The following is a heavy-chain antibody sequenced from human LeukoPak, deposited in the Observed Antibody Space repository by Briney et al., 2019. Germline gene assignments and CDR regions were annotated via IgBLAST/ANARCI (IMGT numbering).Heavy chain of an antibody. D-gene: IGHD2-2*01. CDR3: ARSVIVVPAASLDY. J-gene: IGHJ4*02. CDR1: GYTFTGYY. V-gene: IGHV1-2*02. CDR2: INPNSGGT. Sequence: ASVNVSCKASGYTFTGYYMHWVRQAPGQGLEWMGWINPNSGGTNYAQKFQGRVTMTRDTSISTAYMELSRLRSDDTAVYYCARSVIVVPAASLDYWGQGTLVTVSS.